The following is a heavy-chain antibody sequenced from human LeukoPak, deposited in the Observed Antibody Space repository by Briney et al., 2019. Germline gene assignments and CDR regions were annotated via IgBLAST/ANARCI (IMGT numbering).Heavy chain of an antibody. Sequence: SETLSLTCTVSGYSISSGYYWGWIRQPPGKGLEWIGSIYHSGSTYYNPSLKSRVTISVDTSKNQFSLKLSSVTAADTAVYYCARDVGIAVSDPWGQGTLVTVSS. CDR1: GYSISSGYY. CDR2: IYHSGST. V-gene: IGHV4-38-2*02. D-gene: IGHD6-19*01. J-gene: IGHJ5*02. CDR3: ARDVGIAVSDP.